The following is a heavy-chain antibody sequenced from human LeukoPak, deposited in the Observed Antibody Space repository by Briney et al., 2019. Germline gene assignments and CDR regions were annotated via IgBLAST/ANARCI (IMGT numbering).Heavy chain of an antibody. CDR2: IYSSGGT. CDR3: ARVSGYYGVGSYYFDS. J-gene: IGHJ4*02. V-gene: IGHV4-30-4*08. D-gene: IGHD3-10*01. CDR1: GGSINSGDYY. Sequence: PSETLSLTCAVSGGSINSGDYYWSWIRQPPGKGREGIGYIYSSGGTYYNPALKSLLAIFVDTSKKRFSLKLNSVTAADAAVYYCARVSGYYGVGSYYFDSWGQGILVSVSS.